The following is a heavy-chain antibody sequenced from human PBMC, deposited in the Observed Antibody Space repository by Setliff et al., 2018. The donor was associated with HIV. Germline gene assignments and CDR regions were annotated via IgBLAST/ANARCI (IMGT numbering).Heavy chain of an antibody. J-gene: IGHJ4*02. CDR1: GGSFSGYY. D-gene: IGHD3-3*01. Sequence: PSETLSLTCAVYGGSFSGYYWSWIRQPPGKGLEWIGEINHSGSTNYNPSLKSRVTISVDTSKNQFSLKLSSVTAADTAVYYCARSQPDTIFGVVTFDFWGQGQMVTVSS. CDR3: ARSQPDTIFGVVTFDF. CDR2: INHSGST. V-gene: IGHV4-34*01.